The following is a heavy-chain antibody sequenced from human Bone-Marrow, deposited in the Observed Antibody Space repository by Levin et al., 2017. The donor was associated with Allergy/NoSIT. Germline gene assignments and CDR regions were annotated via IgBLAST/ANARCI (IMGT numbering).Heavy chain of an antibody. J-gene: IGHJ3*01. V-gene: IGHV4-59*01. CDR3: ARGIVGET. CDR1: GASIDTYY. D-gene: IGHD1-26*01. CDR2: IYNSGST. Sequence: TSETLSLTCTVSGASIDTYYWSWTRQPPGKGLEWIGYIYNSGSTNYNPSLKSRVTISVDTSMNQFSLKLTSVTAADTAVYYCARGIVGETWGQGTLVSVSS.